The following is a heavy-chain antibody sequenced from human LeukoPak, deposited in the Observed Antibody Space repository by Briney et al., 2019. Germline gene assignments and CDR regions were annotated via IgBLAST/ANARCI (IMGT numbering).Heavy chain of an antibody. CDR3: ASSCSSTSCPFDY. Sequence: SETLSLTCTVSGGSISSYYWRWIRQPAGKGLEWIGRIYTSGSTNYNPSLKSRVTMSVDTSKNQFSLKLSSVTAADTAVYYCASSCSSTSCPFDYWAREPWSPSPQ. D-gene: IGHD2-2*01. CDR1: GGSISSYY. CDR2: IYTSGST. V-gene: IGHV4-4*07. J-gene: IGHJ4*02.